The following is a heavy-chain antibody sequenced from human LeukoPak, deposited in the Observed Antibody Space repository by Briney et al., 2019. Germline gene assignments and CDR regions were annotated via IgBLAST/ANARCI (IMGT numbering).Heavy chain of an antibody. CDR2: ISSSGSTI. V-gene: IGHV3-48*03. Sequence: GGSLRLSCAASGFTFSSYEMNWVRQAPGKGLEWVSYISSSGSTIHYADSVKGRFTISRDNAKNSLYLQMNSLRAEDTAVYYCARARRERVATITYWFDPWGQGTLVTVSS. CDR3: ARARRERVATITYWFDP. CDR1: GFTFSSYE. J-gene: IGHJ5*02. D-gene: IGHD5-12*01.